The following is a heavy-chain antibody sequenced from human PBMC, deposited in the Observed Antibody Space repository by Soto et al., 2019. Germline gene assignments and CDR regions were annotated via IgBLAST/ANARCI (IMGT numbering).Heavy chain of an antibody. CDR1: GFTFSSYW. Sequence: PGGSLRLSCAASGFTFSSYWMSWVRQAPGKGLEWVANIKQDGSEKYYVDSVKGRFTISRDNAKNSLYLQMNSLRAEDTAAYYCARHLEWLLWAPNWFDPWGQGTLVTVSS. CDR3: ARHLEWLLWAPNWFDP. CDR2: IKQDGSEK. V-gene: IGHV3-7*03. D-gene: IGHD3-3*01. J-gene: IGHJ5*02.